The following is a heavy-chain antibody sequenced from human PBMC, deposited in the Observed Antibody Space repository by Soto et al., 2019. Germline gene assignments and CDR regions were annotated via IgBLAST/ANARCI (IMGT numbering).Heavy chain of an antibody. Sequence: LRLFCAASGFTFSDYYMSWIRQAPGKGLGWGSDISRSGSTIYYADSVKGRFTISRDNAKTSLYLQMNSLRAEDTAVYYCARMDIVTDWYFDLWGRGTLVTVS. D-gene: IGHD2-2*03. CDR3: ARMDIVTDWYFDL. CDR2: ISRSGSTI. J-gene: IGHJ2*01. V-gene: IGHV3-11*01. CDR1: GFTFSDYY.